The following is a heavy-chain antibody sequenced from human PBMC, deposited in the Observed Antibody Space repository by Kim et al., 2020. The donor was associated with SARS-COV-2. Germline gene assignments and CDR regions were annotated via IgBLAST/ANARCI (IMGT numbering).Heavy chain of an antibody. CDR3: TYPALGSSWYRGEVGMDV. CDR2: IRSKAYGGTT. V-gene: IGHV3-49*04. CDR1: GFTFGDYA. J-gene: IGHJ6*02. D-gene: IGHD6-13*01. Sequence: GGSLRLSCTASGFTFGDYAMSWVRQAPGKGLEWVGFIRSKAYGGTTEYAASVKGRFTISRDDSKSIAYLQMNSLKTEDTAVYYCTYPALGSSWYRGEVGMDVWGQGTTVTVSS.